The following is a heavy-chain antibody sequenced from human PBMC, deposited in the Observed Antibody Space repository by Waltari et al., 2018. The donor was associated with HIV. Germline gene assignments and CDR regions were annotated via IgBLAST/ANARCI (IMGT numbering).Heavy chain of an antibody. V-gene: IGHV3-7*01. CDR2: IKQDGSEK. J-gene: IGHJ4*02. Sequence: EMQLVESGGGLVQPGGSLRLSCAASGFTFSNYWMSRVRQGPGKGREWVANIKQDGSEKYYVDSVKGRFTISRDNAKNSLYLQMNSLRAEDTAVYYCAAGFNYWGQGTLVTVSS. CDR1: GFTFSNYW. CDR3: AAGFNY. D-gene: IGHD3-10*01.